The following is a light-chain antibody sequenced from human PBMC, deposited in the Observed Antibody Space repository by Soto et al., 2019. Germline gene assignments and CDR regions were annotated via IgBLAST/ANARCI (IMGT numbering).Light chain of an antibody. CDR3: QQYNNWPPCT. J-gene: IGKJ1*01. Sequence: IVLTQSPATLSLSPGERATLSCRASQSVSNYLAWYQQKPGQAPRLLIYDASTRATDIPARFSGSGSGTEFTLTISSLQSEDFAVYYCQQYNNWPPCTFGQGTKV. CDR2: DAS. CDR1: QSVSNY. V-gene: IGKV3D-15*01.